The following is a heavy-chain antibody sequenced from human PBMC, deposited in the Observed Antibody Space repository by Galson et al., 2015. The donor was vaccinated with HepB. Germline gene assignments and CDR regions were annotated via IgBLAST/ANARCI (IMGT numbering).Heavy chain of an antibody. CDR1: GFTFSSHW. CDR3: TRDPDTANKIDY. D-gene: IGHD5-18*01. V-gene: IGHV3-7*03. CDR2: INHDGTAT. Sequence: SLRLSCAASGFTFSSHWMSWVRQTPERGLEHLAYINHDGTATYYVDSVRGRFTISRDNAKNSLSLQMNSLRVEDTAIYYCTRDPDTANKIDYWGQGTRVTVSS. J-gene: IGHJ4*02.